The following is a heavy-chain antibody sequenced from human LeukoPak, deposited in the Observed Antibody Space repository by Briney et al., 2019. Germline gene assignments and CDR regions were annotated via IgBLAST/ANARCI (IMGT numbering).Heavy chain of an antibody. CDR1: GFTFDDYG. V-gene: IGHV3-20*04. J-gene: IGHJ6*03. CDR2: INWNGGST. CDR3: ARGHPICSSTSCYAYYYYYYMDV. D-gene: IGHD2-2*01. Sequence: GGSLRLSCAASGFTFDDYGMSWVRQAPGKGLEGVSGINWNGGSTVYADSVKGRFTFSRSNAENSLHQPRNSLRAEDTALYYCARGHPICSSTSCYAYYYYYYMDVWGKGTTVSVSS.